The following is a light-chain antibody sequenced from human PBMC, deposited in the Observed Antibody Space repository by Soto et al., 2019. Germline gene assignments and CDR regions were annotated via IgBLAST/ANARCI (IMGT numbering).Light chain of an antibody. V-gene: IGLV1-44*01. CDR3: AAWDDSLNGVYV. CDR1: SSNIESNT. J-gene: IGLJ1*01. CDR2: SDD. Sequence: QSALTQPPSASGTPGQRVTISCSGSSSNIESNTVTWYQQLPGTAPKLVIYSDDKRPSGVPDRFSGSKSGTSASLAISGLQSEDEADYYCAAWDDSLNGVYVFGPGTKLTVL.